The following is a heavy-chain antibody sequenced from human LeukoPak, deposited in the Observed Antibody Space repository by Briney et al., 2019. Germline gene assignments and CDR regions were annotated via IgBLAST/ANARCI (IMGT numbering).Heavy chain of an antibody. Sequence: SVKVSCKASGGTFSSYAISWVRQAPGQGLEWMGRIIPIFGTANYAQKFQGRVTITTDESTSTAYMELSSLRSEDTAVYYCARDLVQQQAQNWFDPWGQGTLVTVSS. CDR1: GGTFSSYA. CDR3: ARDLVQQQAQNWFDP. J-gene: IGHJ5*02. CDR2: IIPIFGTA. V-gene: IGHV1-69*05. D-gene: IGHD6-13*01.